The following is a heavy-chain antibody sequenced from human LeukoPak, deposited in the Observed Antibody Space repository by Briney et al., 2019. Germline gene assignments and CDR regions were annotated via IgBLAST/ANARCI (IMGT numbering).Heavy chain of an antibody. CDR3: ASGDFWSGYPPDY. CDR2: IIPIFGTA. V-gene: IGHV1-69*05. Sequence: ASVKVSCKASGYTFTSYYMHWVRQAPGQGLEWMGGIIPIFGTANYAQKFQGRVTITTDESTSTAYMELSSLRSEDTAVYYCASGDFWSGYPPDYWGQGTLVTVSS. J-gene: IGHJ4*02. CDR1: GYTFTSYY. D-gene: IGHD3-3*01.